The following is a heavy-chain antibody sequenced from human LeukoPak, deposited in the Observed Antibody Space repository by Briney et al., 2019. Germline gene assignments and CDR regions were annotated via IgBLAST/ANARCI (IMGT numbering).Heavy chain of an antibody. CDR3: ASSQSAVAGWRFDY. Sequence: GGSLRLSCAASGFTFSSYWMSWVRQAPGKGLEWVANIKQDGSEKNYVDSVKGRFTISSENAKTPLYLQMNSLRAEDTAVYYYASSQSAVAGWRFDYWGQGTLVTVSS. J-gene: IGHJ4*02. V-gene: IGHV3-7*01. CDR1: GFTFSSYW. D-gene: IGHD6-19*01. CDR2: IKQDGSEK.